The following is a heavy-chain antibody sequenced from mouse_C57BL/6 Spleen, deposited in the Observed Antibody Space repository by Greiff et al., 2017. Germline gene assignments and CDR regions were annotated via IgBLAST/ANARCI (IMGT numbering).Heavy chain of an antibody. CDR3: AGTGSGYPVFRRFAD. CDR1: GFNIKDYY. V-gene: IGHV14-2*01. D-gene: IGHD1-1*01. Sequence: VQLQQSGAELVKPGASVKLSCTASGFNIKDYYMHWVKQRTEQGLEWIGRIDPEDGETKYAPKFQGKATITADTSSNTAYLQLSSLTSEEAAVYYCAGTGSGYPVFRRFADWGQGTLVTVSA. J-gene: IGHJ3*01. CDR2: IDPEDGET.